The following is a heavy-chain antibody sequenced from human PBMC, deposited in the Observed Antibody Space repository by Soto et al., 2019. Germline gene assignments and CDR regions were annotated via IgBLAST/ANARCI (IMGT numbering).Heavy chain of an antibody. V-gene: IGHV3-30-3*01. CDR3: ARDRLRFLEWVLDYYYYGMDV. Sequence: GGSLRLSCAASGFTFSSYAMHWVRQAPGKGLEWVAVISYDGSNKYYADSVKGRFTISRDNSKITLYLQMNSLRAEDTAVYYCARDRLRFLEWVLDYYYYGMDVWGQGTTVTVSS. CDR2: ISYDGSNK. CDR1: GFTFSSYA. D-gene: IGHD3-3*01. J-gene: IGHJ6*02.